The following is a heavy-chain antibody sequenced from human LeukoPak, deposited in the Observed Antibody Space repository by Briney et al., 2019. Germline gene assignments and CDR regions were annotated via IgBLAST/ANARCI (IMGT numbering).Heavy chain of an antibody. V-gene: IGHV5-51*01. Sequence: GESLKISCKGSGYSFTSYWIGWVRQMPGKGLEWMGVIYPGDSDIRYSPSFQGQVTLSADKSISPAYLQWSSLKASDTAMYYCARPCTGSYFGGGYWGQGTLVTVSS. D-gene: IGHD1-26*01. CDR1: GYSFTSYW. CDR2: IYPGDSDI. CDR3: ARPCTGSYFGGGY. J-gene: IGHJ4*02.